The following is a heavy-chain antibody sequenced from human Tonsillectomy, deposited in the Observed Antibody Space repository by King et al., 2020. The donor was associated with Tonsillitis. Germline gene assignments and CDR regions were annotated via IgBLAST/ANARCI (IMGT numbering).Heavy chain of an antibody. D-gene: IGHD3-10*01. CDR2: IYYSGST. V-gene: IGHV4-39*01. Sequence: QLQESGPGLVKPSETLSLTCTVSGGSISSSSYYWGWIRQPPGKGLEWIGSIYYSGSTYYNPSLKSRVTISVDTSKNQFSLKLSSVTAADTAVYYCAGLIGFGEDHSLFASWGQGTRVPVSS. J-gene: IGHJ4*02. CDR3: AGLIGFGEDHSLFAS. CDR1: GGSISSSSYY.